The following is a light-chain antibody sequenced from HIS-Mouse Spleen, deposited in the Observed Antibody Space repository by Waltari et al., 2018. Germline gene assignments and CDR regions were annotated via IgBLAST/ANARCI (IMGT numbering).Light chain of an antibody. CDR3: SSYAGSNNYV. Sequence: QSALTQPPSASGSPGQSVTLPCTGTSSDVGGYTYVSWYQQHPGKAPKLMIYEVSKRPSGVPDRFSGSKSGNTASLTVSGLQAEDEADYYCSSYAGSNNYVFGTGTKVTVL. J-gene: IGLJ1*01. CDR2: EVS. V-gene: IGLV2-8*01. CDR1: SSDVGGYTY.